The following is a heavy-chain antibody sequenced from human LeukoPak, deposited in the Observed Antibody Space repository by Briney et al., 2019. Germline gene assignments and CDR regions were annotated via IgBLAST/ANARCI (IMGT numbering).Heavy chain of an antibody. CDR1: GFTFSSYE. Sequence: GGSLRLSCVASGFTFSSYEMNWVRQAPGKGLQWVSYISSSGSTIYYADSVKGRFTISRDNAKNSLYLQMNSLRAEDTAVYYCARGAGSSWIRSPRYFDYWGQGTLVTVSS. D-gene: IGHD6-13*01. J-gene: IGHJ4*02. V-gene: IGHV3-48*03. CDR2: ISSSGSTI. CDR3: ARGAGSSWIRSPRYFDY.